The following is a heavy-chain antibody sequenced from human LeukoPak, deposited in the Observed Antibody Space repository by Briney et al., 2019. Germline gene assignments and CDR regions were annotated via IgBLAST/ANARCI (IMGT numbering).Heavy chain of an antibody. CDR2: VIPIFGTA. V-gene: IGHV1-69*06. CDR1: GGTFSSYA. CDR3: ARHLNYYGSESPVNWFDP. D-gene: IGHD3-10*01. J-gene: IGHJ5*02. Sequence: SVKVSCKASGGTFSSYAISWVRQAPGQGLEWMGGVIPIFGTANYAQKFQGRVTITADKSTSTAYMELSSLRSEDTAVYYCARHLNYYGSESPVNWFDPWGQGTLVTVSS.